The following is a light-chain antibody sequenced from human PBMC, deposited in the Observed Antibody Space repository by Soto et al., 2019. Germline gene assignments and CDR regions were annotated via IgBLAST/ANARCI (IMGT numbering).Light chain of an antibody. CDR1: QSVSTY. Sequence: DIVLTQSPATLYLSPGERATLSCRASQSVSTYLAWYQQNPGQAPRLLIYDASNRATGIPARFSGSGSGTDFNLTISSLGPEDLAVYYCQQRSKWPPYTFGQGTKLEIK. V-gene: IGKV3-11*01. J-gene: IGKJ2*01. CDR3: QQRSKWPPYT. CDR2: DAS.